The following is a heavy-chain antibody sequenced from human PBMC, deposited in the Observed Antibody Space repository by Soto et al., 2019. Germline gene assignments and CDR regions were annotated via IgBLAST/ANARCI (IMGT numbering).Heavy chain of an antibody. CDR3: AHRVLRTVFGLVTTTAIYFDF. V-gene: IGHV2-5*02. CDR1: GFSLTTSGVG. J-gene: IGHJ4*02. CDR2: IYWDDDK. Sequence: QITLNESGPTVVRPTETLTLTCRFSGFSLTTSGVGVGWIRQSPGKATEWLALIYWDDDKRYSASLKSRLTITKDTSKNTVVLTVSDLDPTDTATYYCAHRVLRTVFGLVTTTAIYFDFWGQGTPVAVSS. D-gene: IGHD3-3*01.